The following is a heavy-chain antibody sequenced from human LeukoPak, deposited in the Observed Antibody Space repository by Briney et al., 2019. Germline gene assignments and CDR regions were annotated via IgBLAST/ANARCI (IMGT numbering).Heavy chain of an antibody. Sequence: ASVKVSCKASGYTFTSYDINWVRQATGQGLEWMGWMNPNSGNTGYAQKFQGRVTMTRNTSISTAYMELSSLRSEDTAVYYCAREPYGSGSYLTYYYYYYMDVWGKGTTVTISS. J-gene: IGHJ6*03. CDR1: GYTFTSYD. CDR3: AREPYGSGSYLTYYYYYYMDV. D-gene: IGHD3-10*01. V-gene: IGHV1-8*01. CDR2: MNPNSGNT.